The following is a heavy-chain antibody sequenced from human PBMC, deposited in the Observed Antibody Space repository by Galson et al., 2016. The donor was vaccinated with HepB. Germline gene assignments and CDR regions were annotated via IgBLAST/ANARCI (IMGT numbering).Heavy chain of an antibody. CDR2: IIPFFGTA. Sequence: SVKVSCKASGDTFSRYGIGWVRQAPGRGLEWMGGIIPFFGTANYAQNFEDRVTINADKSTSTAYMELSSLRYEATAVYYCARVRVDYFDYWGQGTLVTVSS. D-gene: IGHD5-12*01. V-gene: IGHV1-69*06. CDR1: GDTFSRYG. J-gene: IGHJ4*02. CDR3: ARVRVDYFDY.